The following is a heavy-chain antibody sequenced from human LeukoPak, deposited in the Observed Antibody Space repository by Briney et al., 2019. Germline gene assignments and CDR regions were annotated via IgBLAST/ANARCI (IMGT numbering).Heavy chain of an antibody. CDR3: AKAEGWLQYYYYYYYMDV. CDR1: GFTFSRYW. V-gene: IGHV3-7*01. J-gene: IGHJ6*03. Sequence: GGSLRLSCAASGFTFSRYWMSWVRQAPGKGLEWVANIKQDGSERYYVDSVKGRFTISRDNAKNSLYLQMNSLRVEDTAVYYCAKAEGWLQYYYYYYYMDVWGKGTTVTVSS. CDR2: IKQDGSER. D-gene: IGHD5-24*01.